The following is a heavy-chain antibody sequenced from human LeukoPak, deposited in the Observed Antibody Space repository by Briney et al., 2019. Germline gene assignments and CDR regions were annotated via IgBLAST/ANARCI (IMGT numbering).Heavy chain of an antibody. CDR1: GYTFTGYY. CDR3: ARVPWYYDSSGLPFDP. CDR2: INPNSGGT. D-gene: IGHD3-22*01. Sequence: ASVKVSCKASGYTFTGYYMHWVRQAPGQGLEWMGRINPNSGGTNYAQKFQGRVTVTRDTSISTAYMELSRLRSDDTAVYYCARVPWYYDSSGLPFDPWGQGTLVTVSS. V-gene: IGHV1-2*06. J-gene: IGHJ5*02.